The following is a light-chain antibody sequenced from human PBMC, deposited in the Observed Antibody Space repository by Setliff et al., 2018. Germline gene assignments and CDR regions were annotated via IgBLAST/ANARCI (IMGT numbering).Light chain of an antibody. CDR3: QSYDISLSGYV. J-gene: IGLJ1*01. CDR2: GNM. V-gene: IGLV1-40*01. Sequence: QSVLTQPPSVSGAPGQRATISCTGSGSNIGAGSDVHWYQFLPGTAPKLLIYGNMNRPSGVPDRFSGSKSATSASLAISGLQAEDEADYYCQSYDISLSGYVFGTGTRSPS. CDR1: GSNIGAGSD.